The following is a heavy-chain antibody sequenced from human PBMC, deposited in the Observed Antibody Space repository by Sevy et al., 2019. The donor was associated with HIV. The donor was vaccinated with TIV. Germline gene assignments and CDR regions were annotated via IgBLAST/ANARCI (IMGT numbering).Heavy chain of an antibody. V-gene: IGHV1-2*02. J-gene: IGHJ4*02. CDR1: GYTFTGYY. Sequence: ASVKVSCKASGYTFTGYYMHWMRQAPGQGLEWMGWINPDSCGPIYAPKFQGRVTLTRDTSISTAYMDLGRLKSDDTAVYYCVRDDRDGYCEYWGQGTLVTVSS. CDR3: VRDDRDGYCEY. CDR2: INPDSCGP.